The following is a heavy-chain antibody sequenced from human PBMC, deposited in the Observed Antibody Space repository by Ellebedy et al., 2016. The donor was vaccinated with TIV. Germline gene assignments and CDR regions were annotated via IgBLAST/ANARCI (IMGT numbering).Heavy chain of an antibody. CDR1: GFTFRKYA. Sequence: PGGSLRLSCVASGFTFRKYAMTWVRQAPGQGLEWVAAISGSGVSTYYADSVKGRFTISRDTSTSSLYPQMNSLRAGDTAIYYCAKFHGDYHPYYLDFWGQGTLVTVSS. CDR2: ISGSGVST. V-gene: IGHV3-23*01. CDR3: AKFHGDYHPYYLDF. J-gene: IGHJ4*02. D-gene: IGHD4-17*01.